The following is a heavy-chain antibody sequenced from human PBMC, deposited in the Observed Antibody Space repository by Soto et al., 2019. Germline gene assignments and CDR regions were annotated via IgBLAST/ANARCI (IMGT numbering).Heavy chain of an antibody. D-gene: IGHD6-19*01. V-gene: IGHV3-33*01. CDR1: GFTFSSYG. J-gene: IGHJ4*02. CDR2: IWYDGSNK. CDR3: ARELSSDRTFDY. Sequence: QVQLVESGGGVVQPGRSLRLSCAASGFTFSSYGMHWVRQAPGKGLEWVAVIWYDGSNKYYADSVKGRFTISRDNSKNTLYLQMNSLRAEDTAVYYCARELSSDRTFDYWGQGTLVTVSS.